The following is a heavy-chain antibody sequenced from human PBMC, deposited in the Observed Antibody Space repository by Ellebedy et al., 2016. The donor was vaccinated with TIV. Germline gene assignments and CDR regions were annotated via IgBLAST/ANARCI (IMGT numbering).Heavy chain of an antibody. D-gene: IGHD1-14*01. CDR2: IKQDGSEK. CDR3: ANRRN. J-gene: IGHJ4*02. CDR1: GFTFSSYA. V-gene: IGHV3-7*03. Sequence: GGSLRLXCAASGFTFSSYAMSWVRQAPGKGLEWVANIKQDGSEKYYVDSVKGRFTISRDNAKNSLYLQMNSLRAEDTAVYYCANRRNWGQGTLVTVSS.